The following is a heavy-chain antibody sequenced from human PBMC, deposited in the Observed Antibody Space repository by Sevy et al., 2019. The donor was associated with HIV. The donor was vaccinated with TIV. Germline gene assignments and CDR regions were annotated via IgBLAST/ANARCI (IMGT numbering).Heavy chain of an antibody. D-gene: IGHD3-3*01. CDR1: GGTFSSYA. Sequence: ASVKVSCKASGGTFSSYAISWVRQAPGQGLEWMGGIIPIFGTANYAQKFQGRVTITADESTSTAYMELSSRGSEDTAVYYWARGGTIFGLTYYFDYWGQGTRVTVS. CDR2: IIPIFGTA. V-gene: IGHV1-69*13. J-gene: IGHJ4*02. CDR3: ARGGTIFGLTYYFDY.